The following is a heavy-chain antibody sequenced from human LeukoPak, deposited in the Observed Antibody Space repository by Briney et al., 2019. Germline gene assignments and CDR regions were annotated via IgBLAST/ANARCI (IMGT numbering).Heavy chain of an antibody. CDR3: AKLSTTMVPHYYYYYMDV. Sequence: GGSLRLSCAASGFSFSSYGMHWVRQAPGKGLEWVAVIWYDGSNKYYADSVKGRFTISRDNSKNTPYLQMNSLRAEDTAVYYCAKLSTTMVPHYYYYYMDVWGKGTTVTVSS. J-gene: IGHJ6*03. CDR2: IWYDGSNK. V-gene: IGHV3-33*06. CDR1: GFSFSSYG. D-gene: IGHD5-18*01.